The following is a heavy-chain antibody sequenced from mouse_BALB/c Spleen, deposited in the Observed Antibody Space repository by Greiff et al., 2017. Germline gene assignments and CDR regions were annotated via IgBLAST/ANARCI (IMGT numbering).Heavy chain of an antibody. V-gene: IGHV5-9-4*01. J-gene: IGHJ3*01. CDR1: GFTFSSYA. CDR2: ISSGGSYT. Sequence: EVQGVESGGGLVKPGGSLKLSCAASGFTFSSYAMSWVRQSPEKRLEWVAEISSGGSYTYYPDTVTGRFTISRDNVKNTLYLEMSSLRSEDTAMYYCARSPSNWDGAWFAYWGQGTQVTVSA. D-gene: IGHD4-1*01. CDR3: ARSPSNWDGAWFAY.